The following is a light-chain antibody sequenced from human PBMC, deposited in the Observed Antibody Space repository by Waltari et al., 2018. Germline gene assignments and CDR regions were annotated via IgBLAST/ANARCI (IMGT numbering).Light chain of an antibody. J-gene: IGLJ3*02. CDR3: ATWDGSRTAWV. V-gene: IGLV1-47*01. Sequence: QSVLTQPPSASGTPGQRVTISCSGSTSNIGRNYVYWYQQFPGTAPKLRVYRNNGRPSGGPDRIAGSKSGTSASLAISGLRSEDEADYYCATWDGSRTAWVFGGGTKVTVL. CDR1: TSNIGRNY. CDR2: RNN.